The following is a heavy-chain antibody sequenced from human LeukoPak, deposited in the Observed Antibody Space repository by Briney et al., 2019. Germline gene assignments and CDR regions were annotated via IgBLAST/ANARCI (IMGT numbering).Heavy chain of an antibody. V-gene: IGHV4-59*08. Sequence: SETLSLTCTVSGGSINSYYWSWIRQPPGKGLEWIGYISYSGSTSYNPSLKSRVTISADTSKNQFSLKLTSVTAADTAVYYCARHGGFASPLGYWGQGTLVTVSS. D-gene: IGHD3-16*01. CDR2: ISYSGST. J-gene: IGHJ4*02. CDR1: GGSINSYY. CDR3: ARHGGFASPLGY.